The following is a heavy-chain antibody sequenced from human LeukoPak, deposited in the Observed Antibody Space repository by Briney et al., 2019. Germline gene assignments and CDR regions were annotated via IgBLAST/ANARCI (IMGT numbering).Heavy chain of an antibody. Sequence: ASVKVSCKASGYTFTDYYMHWVQQAPGKGLGWMGRVDPEDGETIYAEKFQGRVTITADTSTDTAYMELSSLRSEDTAVYYCARGNYYGSGGYRFGDYWGQGTLVTVSS. CDR2: VDPEDGET. D-gene: IGHD3-10*01. CDR3: ARGNYYGSGGYRFGDY. CDR1: GYTFTDYY. J-gene: IGHJ4*02. V-gene: IGHV1-69-2*01.